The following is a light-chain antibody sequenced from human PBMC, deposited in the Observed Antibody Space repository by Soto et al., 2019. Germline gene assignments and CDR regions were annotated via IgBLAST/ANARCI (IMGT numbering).Light chain of an antibody. CDR1: RRVYSNY. CDR3: HQYGSTPYT. Sequence: EIVLTQSPDTLSLSPGDTATLSCRASRRVYSNYLAWYQHQPGQAPRLLISGASSRATGIPDRFSGSGSETDFTLTISRLEPEDFAIYYCHQYGSTPYTFGQGTKL. J-gene: IGKJ2*01. CDR2: GAS. V-gene: IGKV3-20*01.